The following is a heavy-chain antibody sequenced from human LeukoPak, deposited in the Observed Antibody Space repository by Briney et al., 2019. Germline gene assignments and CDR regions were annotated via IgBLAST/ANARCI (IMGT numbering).Heavy chain of an antibody. J-gene: IGHJ4*02. CDR3: TRNYDSSGYTTFGY. V-gene: IGHV4-59*01. Sequence: SETLSLTCTVSDGSISSYYWSWIRQPPGKGLEWIGNIYYSGSTNYNPSLKSRITISVDTSTNQFSQKLSSVTAADTAVYHCTRNYDSSGYTTFGYWGRGTLVTVSS. CDR2: IYYSGST. D-gene: IGHD3-22*01. CDR1: DGSISSYY.